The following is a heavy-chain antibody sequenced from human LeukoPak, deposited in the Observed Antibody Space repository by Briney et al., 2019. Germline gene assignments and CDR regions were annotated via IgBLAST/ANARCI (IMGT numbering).Heavy chain of an antibody. Sequence: SVKVSCKASGGTFSSYAISWVRQAPGQGLEWMGGIIPIFGTANYAQKFQGRVTITADESTSTAYMELSSLRSKDTAVYYCARDAPNYYDSSGYYYVTWFDPWGQGTLVTVSS. CDR2: IIPIFGTA. D-gene: IGHD3-22*01. J-gene: IGHJ5*02. CDR3: ARDAPNYYDSSGYYYVTWFDP. V-gene: IGHV1-69*01. CDR1: GGTFSSYA.